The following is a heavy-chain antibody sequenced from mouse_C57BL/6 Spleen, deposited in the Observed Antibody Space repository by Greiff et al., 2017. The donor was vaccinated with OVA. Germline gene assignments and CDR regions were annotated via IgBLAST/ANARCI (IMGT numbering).Heavy chain of an antibody. J-gene: IGHJ1*03. Sequence: VQLQQSGAELVKPGASVKISCKASGYAFSSYWMNWVKQRPGKGLEWIGQIYPGDGDTNYNGKFKGKATLTADKSSSTAYMQLSSLTSEDSAVYFCARTYYGSSLDYWYFDVWGTGTTVTVSS. CDR2: IYPGDGDT. V-gene: IGHV1-80*01. D-gene: IGHD1-1*01. CDR3: ARTYYGSSLDYWYFDV. CDR1: GYAFSSYW.